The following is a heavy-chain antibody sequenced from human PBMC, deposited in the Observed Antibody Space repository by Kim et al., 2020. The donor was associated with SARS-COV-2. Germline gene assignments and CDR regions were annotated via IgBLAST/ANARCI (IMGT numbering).Heavy chain of an antibody. CDR2: ISAHNGNT. Sequence: ASVKVSCKASGYPFTSYGISWVRQAPGQGLECMGWISAHNGNTNYAQKFQGRVTMTTDTSTSTAYMELRDLRFDDTAVYYCARENFRAGSWPTPFYSGMD. D-gene: IGHD6-6*01. CDR1: GYPFTSYG. J-gene: IGHJ6*01. V-gene: IGHV1-18*01. CDR3: ARENFRAGSWPTPFYSGMD.